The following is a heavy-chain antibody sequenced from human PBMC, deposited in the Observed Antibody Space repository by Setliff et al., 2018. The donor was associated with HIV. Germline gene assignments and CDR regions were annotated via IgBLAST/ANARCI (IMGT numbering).Heavy chain of an antibody. CDR3: ARAFWSGYPFNMDV. D-gene: IGHD3-3*01. CDR1: GYSISSGYY. J-gene: IGHJ6*03. V-gene: IGHV4-38-2*01. CDR2: IYHTGDT. Sequence: SETLSLTCVVSGYSISSGYYWAWIRQPPGKGLEWIGSIYHTGDTYYNPSLKSRVTMSVDTSKNQFSLKLSSVTAADTAVYYCARAFWSGYPFNMDVWGKGTTVTVSS.